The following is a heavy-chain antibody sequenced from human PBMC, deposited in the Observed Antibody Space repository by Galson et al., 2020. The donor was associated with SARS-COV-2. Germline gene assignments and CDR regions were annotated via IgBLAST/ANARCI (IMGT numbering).Heavy chain of an antibody. D-gene: IGHD1-26*01. J-gene: IGHJ5*02. CDR2: IIPIFGTA. CDR1: GGTFSSYA. Sequence: SVKVSCKASGGTFSSYAISWVRQAPGQGLEWMGGIIPIFGTANYAQKFQGRVTITPDESTSTAYMELSSLRSEDTAVYYCARGGYRVGATPASLYNWLDPWGQGTLVTVSS. V-gene: IGHV1-69*13. CDR3: ARGGYRVGATPASLYNWLDP.